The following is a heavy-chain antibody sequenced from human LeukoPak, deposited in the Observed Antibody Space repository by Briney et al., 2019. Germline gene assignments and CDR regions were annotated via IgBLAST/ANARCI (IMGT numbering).Heavy chain of an antibody. Sequence: GSSVKVSCKASGGTFSSYAISWVRQAPGQGLERMGRIIPIFGIANYAQKFQGRVTITADKSTSTAYMELSSLRSEDTAVYYCARVYYYGSGSYYSMNWFDPWGQGTLVTVSS. D-gene: IGHD3-10*01. J-gene: IGHJ5*02. CDR1: GGTFSSYA. CDR2: IIPIFGIA. CDR3: ARVYYYGSGSYYSMNWFDP. V-gene: IGHV1-69*04.